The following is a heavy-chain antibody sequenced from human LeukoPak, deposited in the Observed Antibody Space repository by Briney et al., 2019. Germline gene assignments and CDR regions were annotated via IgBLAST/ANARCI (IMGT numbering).Heavy chain of an antibody. Sequence: GESPKISCEGSGYSFTNYWIGWVRQMPGKGLEWMGIIYPGDSDTRYSPSFQGQVTISADKSINTAYLQWSSLKASDTAIYYCARHGALTTMTGVRYWGQGTLVTVSS. CDR2: IYPGDSDT. CDR3: ARHGALTTMTGVRY. V-gene: IGHV5-51*01. D-gene: IGHD3-22*01. J-gene: IGHJ4*02. CDR1: GYSFTNYW.